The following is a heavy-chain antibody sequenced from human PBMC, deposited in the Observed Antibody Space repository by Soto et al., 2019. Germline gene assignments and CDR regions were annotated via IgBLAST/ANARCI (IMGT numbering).Heavy chain of an antibody. CDR1: GGSLSSYY. CDR3: GSVRPSGYVLS. J-gene: IGHJ5*02. V-gene: IGHV4-59*01. D-gene: IGHD6-25*01. Sequence: SETLSLTCPVSGGSLSSYYWTWIRQSPGKGLEWIGYVYFSGNANYNPSLKSRVTISIDTSKNQFSLSLASVTAADTAFYYCGSVRPSGYVLSWGQGTLVTVS. CDR2: VYFSGNA.